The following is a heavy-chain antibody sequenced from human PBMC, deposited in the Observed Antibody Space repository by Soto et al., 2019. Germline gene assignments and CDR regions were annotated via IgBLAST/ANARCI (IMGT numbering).Heavy chain of an antibody. CDR1: GFSFITRA. Sequence: LRLSCAASGFSFITRAMSWVRQAPGKGLEWVASIRPGGDSTYYADSVKGRFAVSRDNSNVTLYLQMDSLRVEDTAIYYCTTHEEGAPWAGGFDSWGQGTLVTVS. CDR2: IRPGGDST. CDR3: TTHEEGAPWAGGFDS. J-gene: IGHJ5*01. D-gene: IGHD1-26*01. V-gene: IGHV3-23*01.